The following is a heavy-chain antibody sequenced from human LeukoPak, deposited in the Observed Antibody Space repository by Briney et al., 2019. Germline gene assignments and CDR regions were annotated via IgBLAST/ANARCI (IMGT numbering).Heavy chain of an antibody. Sequence: QAGGSLRLSCAASGFTFSSYAMHWVRQAPGKGLEWVAAISYHGTNTYYADSVKGRFTISRDNSKNTLYLQMNSLRAEDTAVYYCAREDYDFWSVYYYYGMDVWGQGTTVTVSS. CDR1: GFTFSSYA. CDR3: AREDYDFWSVYYYYGMDV. J-gene: IGHJ6*02. D-gene: IGHD3-3*01. CDR2: ISYHGTNT. V-gene: IGHV3-30*04.